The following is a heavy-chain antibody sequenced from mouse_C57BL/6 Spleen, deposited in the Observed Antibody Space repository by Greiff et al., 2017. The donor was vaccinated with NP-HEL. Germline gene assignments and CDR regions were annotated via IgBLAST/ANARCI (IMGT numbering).Heavy chain of an antibody. CDR1: GYAFSSSW. CDR2: IYPGDGDT. J-gene: IGHJ3*01. V-gene: IGHV1-82*01. Sequence: QVQLQQSGPELVKPGASVKISCQASGYAFSSSWMNWVKQRPGKGLEWIGRIYPGDGDTNYNGKFKGKATLTADKSSSTAYMQLSSLTSEDSAVYFCARGDYYGSSQFAYWGQGTLVTVSA. D-gene: IGHD1-1*01. CDR3: ARGDYYGSSQFAY.